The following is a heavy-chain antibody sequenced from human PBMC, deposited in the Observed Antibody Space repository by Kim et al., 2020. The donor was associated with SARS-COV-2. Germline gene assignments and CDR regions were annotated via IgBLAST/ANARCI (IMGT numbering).Heavy chain of an antibody. J-gene: IGHJ4*02. CDR2: NCYSGST. CDR3: ASGVQAAAGHKEYDY. CDR1: GGSISSSSYY. D-gene: IGHD6-13*01. Sequence: SETLSLTCTVSGGSISSSSYYWGWIRQPPGKGLEWIGSNCYSGSTYSNPSLKSQVTISVDTSKNQFSLKLSSVTAADTAVYYWASGVQAAAGHKEYDYWGQGTLVTVSS. V-gene: IGHV4-39*07.